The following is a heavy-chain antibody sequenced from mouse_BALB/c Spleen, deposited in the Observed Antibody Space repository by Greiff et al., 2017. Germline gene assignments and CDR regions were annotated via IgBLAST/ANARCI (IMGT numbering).Heavy chain of an antibody. J-gene: IGHJ3*01. CDR3: ARGDGYYPFAY. V-gene: IGHV5-6-5*01. CDR2: ISSGGST. CDR1: GFTFSSYA. Sequence: EVKLVESGGGLVKPGGSLKLSCAASGFTFSSYAMSWVRQTPEKRLEWVASISSGGSTYYPDSVKGRFTISRDNARNILYLQMSSLRSEDTAMYYCARGDGYYPFAYWGQGTLVTVSA. D-gene: IGHD2-3*01.